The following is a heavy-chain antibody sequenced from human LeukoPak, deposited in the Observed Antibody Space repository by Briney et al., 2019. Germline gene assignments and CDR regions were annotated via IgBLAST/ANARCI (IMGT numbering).Heavy chain of an antibody. CDR2: INHSGST. Sequence: SETLSLTCVVSGGSISNTNYYWGWVRQPPGKGPEWIGEINHSGSTNYNPSLKSRVTISVDTSKNQFSLKLSSVTAADTAVYYCARRRWLQVWDYWGQGTLVTVSS. D-gene: IGHD5-24*01. CDR1: GGSISNTNYY. V-gene: IGHV4-39*07. J-gene: IGHJ4*02. CDR3: ARRRWLQVWDY.